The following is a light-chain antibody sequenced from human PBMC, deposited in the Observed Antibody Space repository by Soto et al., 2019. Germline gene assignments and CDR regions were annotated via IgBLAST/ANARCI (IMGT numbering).Light chain of an antibody. CDR3: QQYNTWLWT. CDR2: GAS. Sequence: EVVMTQSPATLSVSPGERVTLSCRASQSINAHLAWYQQKPGQAPRLLIHGASTRATGIPARFSGSGFGTEFILTISSLHSVDFAVYYCQQYNTWLWTFGQGTKVE. J-gene: IGKJ1*01. CDR1: QSINAH. V-gene: IGKV3-15*01.